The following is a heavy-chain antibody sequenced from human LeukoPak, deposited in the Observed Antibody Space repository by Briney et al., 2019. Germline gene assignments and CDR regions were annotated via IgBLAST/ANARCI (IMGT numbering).Heavy chain of an antibody. Sequence: PGGSLRLSCAASGFTFSSYAMHWVRQAPGKGLEWVAVISYDGSNKYYADSVKGRFTISRDNSKNTLYLQMNSLRAEDTAVYYCASSGGYSGPGAYWGQGTLVTVSS. V-gene: IGHV3-30-3*01. D-gene: IGHD5-12*01. CDR3: ASSGGYSGPGAY. CDR2: ISYDGSNK. J-gene: IGHJ4*02. CDR1: GFTFSSYA.